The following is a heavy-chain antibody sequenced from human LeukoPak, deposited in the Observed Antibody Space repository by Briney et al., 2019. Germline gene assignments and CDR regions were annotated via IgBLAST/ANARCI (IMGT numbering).Heavy chain of an antibody. Sequence: SESLSLTCTVSGGSIISYYWSWIRQPPGKGLEWIGYIYYSGSTNYNPSLKSRVTISVDTSKNQFSLKLSSVTAADTAVYYCARGGGYHSPFQHWGQGTLVTVSS. CDR2: IYYSGST. D-gene: IGHD5-18*01. J-gene: IGHJ1*01. CDR1: GGSIISYY. CDR3: ARGGGYHSPFQH. V-gene: IGHV4-59*01.